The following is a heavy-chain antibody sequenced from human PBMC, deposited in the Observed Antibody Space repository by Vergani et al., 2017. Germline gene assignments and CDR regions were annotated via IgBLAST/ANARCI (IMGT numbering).Heavy chain of an antibody. CDR3: AKGGATTSPPYFDY. CDR2: IYPGDSDT. D-gene: IGHD1-26*01. J-gene: IGHJ4*02. Sequence: EGKRGQAGPEVKKPGESLKISCKASGYRFTMHWIGWVRQMPGKGLELMGIIYPGDSDTRYSPSFQGQVTISADKSISTAYLQWSSLKVSDTAMYYCAKGGATTSPPYFDYWGQGTLVTVSA. V-gene: IGHV5-51*01. CDR1: GYRFTMHW.